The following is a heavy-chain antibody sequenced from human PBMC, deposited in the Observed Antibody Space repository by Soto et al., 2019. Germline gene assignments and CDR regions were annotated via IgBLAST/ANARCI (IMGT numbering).Heavy chain of an antibody. Sequence: PSETLSLTCTFSGGSISSGDYYLSWIRQPPGKGLEWIGYIYYSGSTYYNPSLKSRVTISVDTSKNQFSLKLSSVTAADTAVYFCARGFAHDSRGYYSFGYYYYAMDVWGQGTTVTVSS. D-gene: IGHD3-22*01. CDR2: IYYSGST. J-gene: IGHJ6*02. CDR3: ARGFAHDSRGYYSFGYYYYAMDV. V-gene: IGHV4-30-4*01. CDR1: GGSISSGDYY.